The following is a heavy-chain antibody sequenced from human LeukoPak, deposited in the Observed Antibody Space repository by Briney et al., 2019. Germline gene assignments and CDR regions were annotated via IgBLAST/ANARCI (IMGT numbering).Heavy chain of an antibody. CDR3: AREPVPAAPESGMDV. Sequence: GGSLRLSCAASGFTFSSYAISWVRQAPGQGLEWMGGLIPIFGTANYAQKFQGRVTITADESTSTAYMELSSLTSEDTAVYYCAREPVPAAPESGMDVWGQGTTVTVSS. D-gene: IGHD2-2*01. J-gene: IGHJ6*02. CDR1: GFTFSSYA. CDR2: LIPIFGTA. V-gene: IGHV1-69*01.